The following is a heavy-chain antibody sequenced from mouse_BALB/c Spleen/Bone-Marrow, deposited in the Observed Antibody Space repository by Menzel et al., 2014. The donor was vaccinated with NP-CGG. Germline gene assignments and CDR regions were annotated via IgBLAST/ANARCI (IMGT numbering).Heavy chain of an antibody. CDR1: GFTFSDYY. CDR3: ARVSLDYFDY. CDR2: ISDGGSYT. J-gene: IGHJ2*01. V-gene: IGHV5-4*02. Sequence: EVMLVESGGGLVKPGGSLKLSCAASGFTFSDYYMYWVRQTPEKRLEWVATISDGGSYTYYPDSVKGRFTISRDNAKNSLCLQMSILKSEDTAMYYCARVSLDYFDYWGQGTTLTVSS.